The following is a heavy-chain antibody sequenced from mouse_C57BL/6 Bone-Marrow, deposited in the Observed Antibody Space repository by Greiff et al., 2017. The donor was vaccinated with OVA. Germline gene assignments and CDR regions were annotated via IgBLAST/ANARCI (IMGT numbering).Heavy chain of an antibody. Sequence: QVQLKQSGAELARPGASVKLSCKASGYTFTSYGISWVKQRTGQGLEWIGEIYPRSGNTYYNEKFKGKATLTADKTSSTAYMELSSLTSEDSAVYFCARLGRFAYWGQGTLVTVSA. CDR1: GYTFTSYG. D-gene: IGHD4-1*01. J-gene: IGHJ3*01. CDR2: IYPRSGNT. V-gene: IGHV1-81*01. CDR3: ARLGRFAY.